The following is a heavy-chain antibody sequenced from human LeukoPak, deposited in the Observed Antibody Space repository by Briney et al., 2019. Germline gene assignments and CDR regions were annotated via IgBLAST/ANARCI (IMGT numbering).Heavy chain of an antibody. D-gene: IGHD1-26*01. CDR2: IQYDGSNK. CDR1: GFTFSNYG. CDR3: AKGIRAMGGTNFAS. Sequence: GGSLRLSCAASGFTFSNYGMHWVRQAPGKGLEWVSFIQYDGSNKYYVDSVKGRFTISRDNSKNTLNLQMDSLRPEDTAMYYCAKGIRAMGGTNFASWGQGTLVTVYS. J-gene: IGHJ4*02. V-gene: IGHV3-30*02.